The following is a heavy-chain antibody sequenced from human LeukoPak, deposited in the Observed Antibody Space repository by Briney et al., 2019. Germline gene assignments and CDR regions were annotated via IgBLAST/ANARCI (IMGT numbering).Heavy chain of an antibody. CDR3: AKDGVVQYQLLFLPANYYYMDV. Sequence: PGGSLRLSCAASGFTFSSYSMNWVRQAPGKGLEWVSSISSSSSYIYYADSVKGRFTISRDNSKNTLYLQMNSLRAEDTAVYYCAKDGVVQYQLLFLPANYYYMDVWGKGTTVTVSS. CDR1: GFTFSSYS. V-gene: IGHV3-21*01. CDR2: ISSSSSYI. J-gene: IGHJ6*03. D-gene: IGHD2-2*01.